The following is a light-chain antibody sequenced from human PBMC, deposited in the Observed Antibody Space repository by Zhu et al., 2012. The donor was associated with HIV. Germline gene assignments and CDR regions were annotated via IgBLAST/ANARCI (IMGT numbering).Light chain of an antibody. Sequence: ETVMTQSPGILSVSPGERITLSCRASQRVGTNLAWYQQKFGQTPRLLIYRVSDRATGIPARFSGSGSGTEFTLTISSLESEDFAVYYCHQYNNWPPTFGQGTKVELK. J-gene: IGKJ1*01. CDR3: HQYNNWPPT. V-gene: IGKV3-15*01. CDR2: RVS. CDR1: QRVGTN.